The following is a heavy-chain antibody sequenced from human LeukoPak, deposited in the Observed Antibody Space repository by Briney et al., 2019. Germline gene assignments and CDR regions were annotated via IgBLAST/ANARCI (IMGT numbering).Heavy chain of an antibody. CDR3: ARDGSYDYVWGSIQPDFDY. Sequence: ASVKVSCKASGYTFTSYAMNWVRQAPGQGLEWMGWINTNTGNPTYAQGFTGRFVFSLDTSVSTAYLQISSLKAEDTAVYYCARDGSYDYVWGSIQPDFDYWGQGTLVTVSS. V-gene: IGHV7-4-1*02. J-gene: IGHJ4*02. D-gene: IGHD3-16*01. CDR2: INTNTGNP. CDR1: GYTFTSYA.